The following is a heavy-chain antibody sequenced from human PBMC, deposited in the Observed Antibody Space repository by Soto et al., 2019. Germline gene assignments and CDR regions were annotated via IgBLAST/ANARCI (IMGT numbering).Heavy chain of an antibody. J-gene: IGHJ4*02. CDR1: GGTFSSYA. CDR3: ARGGIAVAGASFYDY. CDR2: IIPIFGTA. D-gene: IGHD6-19*01. V-gene: IGHV1-69*06. Sequence: QVQLVQSGAEVKKPGSSVKVSCKASGGTFSSYAISWLRQAPGQGLEWMGGIIPIFGTANYAQKFQGRVTMTADKSTSTAYMELSSLRSEDTAVYYCARGGIAVAGASFYDYWGQGTLVTGSS.